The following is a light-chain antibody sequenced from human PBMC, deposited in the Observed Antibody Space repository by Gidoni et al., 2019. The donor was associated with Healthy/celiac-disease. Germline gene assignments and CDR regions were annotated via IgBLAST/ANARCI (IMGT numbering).Light chain of an antibody. Sequence: DIQMTQSPSSLSASVGDTVSITCRASQRINTYLNWYQQKPGKAPKLLIYAASSLQIGVPSTFSGSGSGTDFTLTISSLQPEDFATYYCQQSYSTPRTFGQGTKVEIK. CDR3: QQSYSTPRT. J-gene: IGKJ1*01. V-gene: IGKV1-39*01. CDR1: QRINTY. CDR2: AAS.